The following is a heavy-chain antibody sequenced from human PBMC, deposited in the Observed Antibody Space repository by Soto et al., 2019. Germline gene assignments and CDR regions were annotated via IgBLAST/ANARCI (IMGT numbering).Heavy chain of an antibody. CDR3: AMSNSNDLYYHFES. V-gene: IGHV3-9*01. CDR2: INWNSDTV. D-gene: IGHD3-22*01. J-gene: IGHJ4*02. CDR1: GFNFDDYA. Sequence: GGSLRLSCVASGFNFDDYAMHWVGRPPGKGLEWVSGINWNSDTVGYADSVKGRFTVSRDNAKGSLLLQMSSLGPEDTAVYFCAMSNSNDLYYHFESWGQGTPVTVSS.